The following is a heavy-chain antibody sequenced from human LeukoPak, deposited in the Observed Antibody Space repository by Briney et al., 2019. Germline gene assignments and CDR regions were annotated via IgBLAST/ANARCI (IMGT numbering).Heavy chain of an antibody. CDR2: INPNSGGT. CDR3: ARSAPRGNDYGDS. CDR1: GYTFTGYY. D-gene: IGHD3-16*01. V-gene: IGHV1-2*02. J-gene: IGHJ4*02. Sequence: ASVKVSCKASGYTFTGYYVHWVRQAPGQGLEWMGWINPNSGGTNYAQKFQGRVTMTRDTSISTAYMELSRLRSDDTAVYYCARSAPRGNDYGDSWGQGTLVTVSS.